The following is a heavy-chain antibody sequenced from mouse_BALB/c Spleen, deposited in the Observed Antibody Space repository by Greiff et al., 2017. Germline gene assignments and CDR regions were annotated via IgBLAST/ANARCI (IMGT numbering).Heavy chain of an antibody. Sequence: QVQLQQSGAELVRPGVSVKISCTGSGYTFTDYAMHWVQQSHAKSLEWIGVISTYYGDASYNQKFKGKATMTVDKSSSTAYMELARLTSEDSAIYYCARKGDYDYDWFAYWGQGTLVTVSA. J-gene: IGHJ3*01. V-gene: IGHV1S137*01. D-gene: IGHD2-4*01. CDR3: ARKGDYDYDWFAY. CDR1: GYTFTDYA. CDR2: ISTYYGDA.